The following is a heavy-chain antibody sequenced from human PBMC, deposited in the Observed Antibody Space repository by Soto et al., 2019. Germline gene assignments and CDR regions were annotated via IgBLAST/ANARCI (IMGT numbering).Heavy chain of an antibody. Sequence: EAQLLESGGGLVQPGGSLRLSCAASGFTFSRYAMSWVRQAPGKGLEWDSTVTGGGHTTYNSDSVNGRFTISRDNTKNTLYLQMNNLRAEDTAIYYCASSSGDLDVYGMDIWGPGTKVTVSS. J-gene: IGHJ6*02. V-gene: IGHV3-23*01. D-gene: IGHD3-10*01. CDR2: VTGGGHTT. CDR1: GFTFSRYA. CDR3: ASSSGDLDVYGMDI.